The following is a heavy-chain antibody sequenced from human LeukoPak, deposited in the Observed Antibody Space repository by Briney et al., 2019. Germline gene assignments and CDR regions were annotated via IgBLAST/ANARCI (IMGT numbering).Heavy chain of an antibody. V-gene: IGHV1-69*05. CDR3: AREGGITVFGVAQPGGAFDI. J-gene: IGHJ3*02. CDR1: GGTFSSYA. CDR2: IIPIFGKA. Sequence: ASVKVSCKASGGTFSSYAITWVRQAPGQGLEWMGGIIPIFGKAKYAQKVQGRVTMSTDESTSTAYMELSSLRSEDTAVYYCAREGGITVFGVAQPGGAFDIWGQGTMVTVSS. D-gene: IGHD3-3*01.